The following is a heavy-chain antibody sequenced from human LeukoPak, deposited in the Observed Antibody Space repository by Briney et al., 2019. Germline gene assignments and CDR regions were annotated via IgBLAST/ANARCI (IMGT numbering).Heavy chain of an antibody. D-gene: IGHD6-13*01. V-gene: IGHV4-34*01. CDR2: INHSGST. Sequence: SETLSLTCAVYGGSFSGYYWSWIRQPPGKGLERIGEINHSGSTNYNPSLKSRVTISVDTSKNQFSLKLSSVTAADTAVYYCARGSLIAAAGTIIHYYYYMDVWGKGTTVTVSS. J-gene: IGHJ6*03. CDR1: GGSFSGYY. CDR3: ARGSLIAAAGTIIHYYYYMDV.